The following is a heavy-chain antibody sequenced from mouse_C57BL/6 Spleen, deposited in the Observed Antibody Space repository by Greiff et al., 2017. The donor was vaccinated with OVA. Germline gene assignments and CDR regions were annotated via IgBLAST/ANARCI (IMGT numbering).Heavy chain of an antibody. Sequence: VQLQQSGTVLARPGASVKMSCKTSGYTFTSYWMHWVKQRPGQGLEWIGAIYPGNSDTSYNQKFKGKAKLTAVTSASTAYMELSSLTNEDSAVYYVAIPLIAAVVATRAMGYWGQGTSVTVSS. CDR3: AIPLIAAVVATRAMGY. J-gene: IGHJ4*01. CDR1: GYTFTSYW. D-gene: IGHD1-1*01. CDR2: IYPGNSDT. V-gene: IGHV1-5*01.